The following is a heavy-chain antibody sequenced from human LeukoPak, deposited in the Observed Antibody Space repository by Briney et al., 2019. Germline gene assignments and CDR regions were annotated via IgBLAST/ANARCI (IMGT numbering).Heavy chain of an antibody. CDR1: GVSISTYY. Sequence: PSETLSLTCTVAGVSISTYYWSWLRQPPGKGLEWIGYVYYRGSTSYNPSLKSRVIISVDTSKNEFSLNVSSVTAADTAVYYCARHYGYSYGPDYWGQGTLVTVSS. CDR2: VYYRGST. D-gene: IGHD5-18*01. J-gene: IGHJ4*02. CDR3: ARHYGYSYGPDY. V-gene: IGHV4-59*08.